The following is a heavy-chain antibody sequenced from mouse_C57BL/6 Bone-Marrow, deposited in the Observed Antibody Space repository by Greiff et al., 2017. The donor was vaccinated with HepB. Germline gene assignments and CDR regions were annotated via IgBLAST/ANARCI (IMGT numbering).Heavy chain of an antibody. J-gene: IGHJ3*01. V-gene: IGHV3-6*01. Sequence: EVKLQESGPGLVKPSQSLSLTCSVTGYSITSCYYWNWIRQFPGNKLEWMGYISYDGSNNYNPSLKNRISITRDTSKNQFFLKLNSVTTEDTATYYCARDWVWFAYWGQGTLVTVSA. CDR2: ISYDGSN. CDR1: GYSITSCYY. D-gene: IGHD4-1*01. CDR3: ARDWVWFAY.